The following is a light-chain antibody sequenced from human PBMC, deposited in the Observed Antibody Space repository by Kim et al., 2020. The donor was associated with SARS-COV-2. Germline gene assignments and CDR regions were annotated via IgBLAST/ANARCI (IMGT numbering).Light chain of an antibody. Sequence: GQRVTIPCSGTLSNIGDNSVYWYQHLPGTGPKLLIYKNDRRPSGVPDRFSGSKSATSASLAISGLRAEDEVDYYCATWDDSLSGWVFGGGTQLTVL. CDR3: ATWDDSLSGWV. CDR1: LSNIGDNS. CDR2: KND. V-gene: IGLV1-47*01. J-gene: IGLJ3*02.